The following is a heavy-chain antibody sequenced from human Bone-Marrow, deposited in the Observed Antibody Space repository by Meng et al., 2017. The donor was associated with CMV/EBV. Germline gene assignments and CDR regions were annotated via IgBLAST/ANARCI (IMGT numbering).Heavy chain of an antibody. D-gene: IGHD6-19*01. CDR1: GFTFSSYA. Sequence: GESLKISCAASGFTFSSYAMHWVRQAPGKGLEYVSAISSNGGSTYYADSVKGRFTISRDNSKNTLHLQMGSLRAEDMAVYYCARALAVAGNYYYYGMDVWGQGTTVTVSS. V-gene: IGHV3-64*02. J-gene: IGHJ6*02. CDR3: ARALAVAGNYYYYGMDV. CDR2: ISSNGGST.